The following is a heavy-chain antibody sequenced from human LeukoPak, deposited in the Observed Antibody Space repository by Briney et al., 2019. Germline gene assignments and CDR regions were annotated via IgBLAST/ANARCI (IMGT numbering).Heavy chain of an antibody. V-gene: IGHV3-30*18. CDR3: AKDQTPSVGYYQHY. J-gene: IGHJ4*02. D-gene: IGHD3-22*01. CDR2: ISYDGSNK. CDR1: GFTFSNYG. Sequence: GGSLRLSCAASGFTFSNYGMHWVRQAPGKGLEWVAVISYDGSNKNYADSVKGRFTISRDNSKNTLYLQMNSLRAEDTAVYYCAKDQTPSVGYYQHYWGQGTLVTVSS.